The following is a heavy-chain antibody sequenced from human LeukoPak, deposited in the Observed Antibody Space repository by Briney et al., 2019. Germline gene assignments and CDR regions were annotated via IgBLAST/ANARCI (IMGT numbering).Heavy chain of an antibody. CDR3: AKGGMEQQLFFDY. CDR2: ISGSGGST. D-gene: IGHD6-13*01. Sequence: PGGSLRLSCAASGFTFSSYAMSWVRQAPGKGLEWVSAISGSGGSTYYADSVKGRLTISRDNSKNTLYLQMNSLRAEDTAVYYCAKGGMEQQLFFDYWGQGTLVTVSS. J-gene: IGHJ4*02. V-gene: IGHV3-23*01. CDR1: GFTFSSYA.